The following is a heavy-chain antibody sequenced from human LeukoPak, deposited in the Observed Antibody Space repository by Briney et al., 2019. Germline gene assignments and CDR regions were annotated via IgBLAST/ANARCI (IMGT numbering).Heavy chain of an antibody. CDR2: ISLNSGAI. CDR1: GFTFDGYA. D-gene: IGHD6-25*01. V-gene: IGHV3-9*01. CDR3: VHSGGSSGWAPNT. J-gene: IGHJ5*02. Sequence: GGFLRLSCVASGFTFDGYAMHWVRQPPGKGPEWVSGISLNSGAIGYADSVKGRFTISRGSAKNSLFLQMNSLGTEDTALYYCVHSGGSSGWAPNTWGQGTLVTVSS.